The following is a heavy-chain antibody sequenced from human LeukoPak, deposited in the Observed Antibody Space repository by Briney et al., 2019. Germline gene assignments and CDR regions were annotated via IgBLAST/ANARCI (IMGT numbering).Heavy chain of an antibody. CDR2: INHSGST. V-gene: IGHV4-34*01. D-gene: IGHD5-24*01. Sequence: TSETLSLTCAVYGGSFSGYYWSWIRQPPGKGLEWIGEINHSGSTNYNPSLKSRVTISVDTFKNQFSLKLSSVTAADTAVYYCARGRDGYNKDWFDPWGQGTLVTVSS. CDR3: ARGRDGYNKDWFDP. J-gene: IGHJ5*02. CDR1: GGSFSGYY.